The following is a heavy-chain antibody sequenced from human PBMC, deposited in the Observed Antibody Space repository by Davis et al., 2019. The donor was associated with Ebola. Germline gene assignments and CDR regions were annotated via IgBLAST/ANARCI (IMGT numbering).Heavy chain of an antibody. CDR1: GFTVSNYA. CDR3: ARDSSDAALYRMDV. J-gene: IGHJ6*02. D-gene: IGHD6-6*01. Sequence: GESLKTSCAASGFTVSNYAMSWVRQAPGKGLEWVSSISDTGTYIYYAASVKGRFTISRDNAYNSLYLQMNSLRAEDTAVYYCARDSSDAALYRMDVWGQGTTVTVSS. V-gene: IGHV3-21*01. CDR2: ISDTGTYI.